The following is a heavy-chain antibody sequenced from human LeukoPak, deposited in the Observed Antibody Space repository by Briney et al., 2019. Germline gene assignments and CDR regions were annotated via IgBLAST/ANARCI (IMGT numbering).Heavy chain of an antibody. CDR3: ARSSESYDSSGYYSYYFDY. Sequence: SETLSLTCTVSGGSISSYYWSWIRQPAGKGLESIGHISTSGSTNYNPSLKSRVTMSVDTSKNQFSLKLSSVTSADTAVYYCARSSESYDSSGYYSYYFDYWGQGTLVTVSS. CDR1: GGSISSYY. J-gene: IGHJ4*02. V-gene: IGHV4-4*07. D-gene: IGHD3-22*01. CDR2: ISTSGST.